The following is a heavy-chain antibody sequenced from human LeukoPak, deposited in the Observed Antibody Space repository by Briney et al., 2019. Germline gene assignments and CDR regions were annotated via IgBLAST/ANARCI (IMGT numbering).Heavy chain of an antibody. CDR3: AKGREWELRDY. CDR1: GFTFSSYG. J-gene: IGHJ4*02. Sequence: PGGSLRLSCAASGFTFSSYGMHWVRQAPGKGLEWVAVISYDGSNKYYADSVKGRFTISRDNSKNTLYLQMNSLRAEDTAVYYCAKGREWELRDYWGQGTLVTVSS. V-gene: IGHV3-30*18. D-gene: IGHD1-26*01. CDR2: ISYDGSNK.